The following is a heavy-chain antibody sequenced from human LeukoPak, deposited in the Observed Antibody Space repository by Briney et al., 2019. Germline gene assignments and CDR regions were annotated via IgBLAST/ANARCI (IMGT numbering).Heavy chain of an antibody. V-gene: IGHV3-23*01. CDR3: AKLYDAFDI. J-gene: IGHJ3*02. CDR1: GITFSSYA. CDR2: ISGSGGTT. Sequence: GGSLRLSCAASGITFSSYAMSWVRQAPGKGLEWVSTISGSGGTTHYADSVKGRFTISRDNSKNTLYLQMNSLRAEDTAVYYCAKLYDAFDIWGQGTMVTVSS.